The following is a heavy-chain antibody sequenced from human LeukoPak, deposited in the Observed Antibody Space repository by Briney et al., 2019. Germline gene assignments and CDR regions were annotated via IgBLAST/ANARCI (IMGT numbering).Heavy chain of an antibody. CDR1: GYSFTSYW. V-gene: IGHV5-51*01. Sequence: NLGESLKISCKGSGYSFTSYWIGWVRQMPGKGLEWMGIIYPGDSDTRYSPSFQGQVTISADKSISTAYLQWGSLKASDTAMYYCARYSGSYLITYYYYYYMDVWGKGTTVTVYS. J-gene: IGHJ6*03. CDR3: ARYSGSYLITYYYYYYMDV. D-gene: IGHD1-26*01. CDR2: IYPGDSDT.